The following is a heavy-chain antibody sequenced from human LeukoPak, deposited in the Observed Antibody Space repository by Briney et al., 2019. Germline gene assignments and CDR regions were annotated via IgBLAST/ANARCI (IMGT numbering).Heavy chain of an antibody. Sequence: GASVKVSCKASGGTFSSYAISWVRQAPGQGLEWMGGIIPIFGTANYAQKFQGRVTITEDKSTSTAYMELSSLRSDDTAVYYCARGHYSNFGYWFDPWGQGTLVTVSS. CDR3: ARGHYSNFGYWFDP. CDR1: GGTFSSYA. V-gene: IGHV1-69*06. CDR2: IIPIFGTA. J-gene: IGHJ5*02. D-gene: IGHD4-11*01.